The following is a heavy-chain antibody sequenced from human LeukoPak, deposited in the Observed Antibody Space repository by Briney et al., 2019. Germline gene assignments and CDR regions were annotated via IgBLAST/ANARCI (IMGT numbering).Heavy chain of an antibody. CDR1: GFTFYNYA. CDR3: ARDRCGGDCYEYFQH. J-gene: IGHJ1*01. V-gene: IGHV3-23*01. Sequence: PGGSLRLSCAASGFTFYNYAMSWVRQAPGKGLEWVSAISDGGGSTYYEDSVKGRFTISRDNSKDTLYLQMNSLRAEDTAVYYCARDRCGGDCYEYFQHWGQGSLVTVSS. D-gene: IGHD2-21*02. CDR2: ISDGGGST.